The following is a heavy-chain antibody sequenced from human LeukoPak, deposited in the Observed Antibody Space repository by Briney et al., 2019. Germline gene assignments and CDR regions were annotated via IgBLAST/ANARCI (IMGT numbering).Heavy chain of an antibody. D-gene: IGHD6-19*01. CDR3: ATGSGWYNY. Sequence: SETLSLTCTVSGGSISSYYWSWIRQPPGKGLEWIGYISYTGRSNYNPSFESRVTISVDMSNSQFSLKLSSVTAADTAVYYCATGSGWYNYWGQGTLVTVSS. J-gene: IGHJ4*02. V-gene: IGHV4-59*01. CDR1: GGSISSYY. CDR2: ISYTGRS.